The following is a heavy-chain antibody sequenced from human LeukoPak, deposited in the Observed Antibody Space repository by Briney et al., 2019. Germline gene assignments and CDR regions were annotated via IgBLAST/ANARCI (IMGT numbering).Heavy chain of an antibody. D-gene: IGHD3-3*01. Sequence: GASVKVSCKASGYTLTGYYMHWVRQAPGQGLEWMGWINPNSGGTNYAQKFQGRVTMTRDTSISTAYMELNRLRSDDTAVYYCALSYDFWSGYFDYWGQGTLVTVSS. CDR1: GYTLTGYY. CDR2: INPNSGGT. V-gene: IGHV1-2*02. CDR3: ALSYDFWSGYFDY. J-gene: IGHJ4*02.